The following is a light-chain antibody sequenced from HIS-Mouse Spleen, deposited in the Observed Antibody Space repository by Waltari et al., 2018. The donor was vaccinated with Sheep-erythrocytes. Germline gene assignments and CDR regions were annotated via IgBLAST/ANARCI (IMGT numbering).Light chain of an antibody. CDR2: DVS. CDR3: QAWDSSTAV. V-gene: IGLV2-11*01. J-gene: IGLJ2*01. CDR1: SSDVGGYNY. Sequence: VSGSPGQSVTISCTGTSSDVGGYNYVSWYQQHPGKAPKLMIYDVSKRPSGVPDRFSGSKSGNTASLTISGTQAMDEADYYCQAWDSSTAVFGGGTKLTVL.